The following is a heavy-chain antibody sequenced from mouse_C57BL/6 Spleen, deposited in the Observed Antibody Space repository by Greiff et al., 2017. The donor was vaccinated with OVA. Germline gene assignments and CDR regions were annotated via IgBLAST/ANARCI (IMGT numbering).Heavy chain of an antibody. CDR1: GYTFTSYG. CDR2: IYPRSGNT. CDR3: ARWRDDYDEGAWFAY. J-gene: IGHJ3*01. D-gene: IGHD2-4*01. V-gene: IGHV1-81*01. Sequence: QSCKASGYTFTSYGISWVKQRTGQGLEWIGEIYPRSGNTYYNEKFKGKATLTADKSSSTAYMELRSLTSEDSAVYFCARWRDDYDEGAWFAYWGQGTLVTVSA.